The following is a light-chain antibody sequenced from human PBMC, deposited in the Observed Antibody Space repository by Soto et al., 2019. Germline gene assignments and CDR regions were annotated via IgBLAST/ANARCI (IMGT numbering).Light chain of an antibody. CDR3: AAWDDNLNGPL. CDR2: SDD. Sequence: QSALTQPPSLSGTPGQRVTISCSGSNSNIGRYSVNLYQHFPGTAPKILIYSDDERPSGVPDRFSGSKSGTSASMAISGLQSEYEAEYYCAAWDDNLNGPLFVGGTKVTVL. J-gene: IGLJ3*02. V-gene: IGLV1-44*01. CDR1: NSNIGRYS.